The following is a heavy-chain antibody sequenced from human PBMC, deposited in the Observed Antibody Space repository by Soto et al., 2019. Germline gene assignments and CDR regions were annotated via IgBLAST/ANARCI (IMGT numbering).Heavy chain of an antibody. CDR1: GGSISSRSYY. Sequence: SETLSLTCTVSGGSISSRSYYWGWIRQPPGKGLEWIGGINYSGNTFYNPSLKSRVTISVDTSKNQFSLKLSSVTAADTALYYCARSDSSAWGNWFDPWGQGTLVPVSS. D-gene: IGHD6-19*01. CDR2: INYSGNT. V-gene: IGHV4-39*01. CDR3: ARSDSSAWGNWFDP. J-gene: IGHJ5*02.